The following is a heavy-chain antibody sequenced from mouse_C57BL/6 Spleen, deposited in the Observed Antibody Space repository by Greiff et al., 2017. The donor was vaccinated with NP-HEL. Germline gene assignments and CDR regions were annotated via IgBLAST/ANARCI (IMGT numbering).Heavy chain of an antibody. CDR3: ARGDYDGYLAWFAY. Sequence: QVQLQQPGAELVKPGASVKLSCKASGYTFTSYWMHWVKQRPGQGLEWIGMIHPNSGSTNYNEKFKSKATLTVDKSSSTAYMQLSSLTSEDSAVYYCARGDYDGYLAWFAYWGQGTLVTVSA. J-gene: IGHJ3*01. D-gene: IGHD2-3*01. CDR2: IHPNSGST. V-gene: IGHV1-64*01. CDR1: GYTFTSYW.